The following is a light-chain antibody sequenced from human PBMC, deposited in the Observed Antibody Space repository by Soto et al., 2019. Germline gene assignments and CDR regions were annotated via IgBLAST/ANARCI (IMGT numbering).Light chain of an antibody. CDR1: TSDVGASNY. Sequence: QSALTQPASVSGSPGQSITISCTGTTSDVGASNYVSWYQHHPGKGPKLILYEVSNRPSGVSTRFSGSKSGNTASLTISGLQGEDEADYFCSSYASGNTLFVFGTGTKLTVL. V-gene: IGLV2-14*01. J-gene: IGLJ1*01. CDR3: SSYASGNTLFV. CDR2: EVS.